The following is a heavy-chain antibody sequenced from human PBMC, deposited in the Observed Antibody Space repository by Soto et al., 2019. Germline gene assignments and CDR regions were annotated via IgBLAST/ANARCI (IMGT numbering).Heavy chain of an antibody. CDR1: DDSISSSTYY. Sequence: QLQLQESGPGLVKPSETLSLTCTVSDDSISSSTYYWGWIRQTPGEGLEWIGMINYIDDTYYNPSLKSRVTMSVDTSRNQFSLKLSSVTAADTAVYYCARHRTVPRSSVSDYWGQGTLVTVSS. CDR3: ARHRTVPRSSVSDY. V-gene: IGHV4-39*01. D-gene: IGHD6-13*01. CDR2: INYIDDT. J-gene: IGHJ4*02.